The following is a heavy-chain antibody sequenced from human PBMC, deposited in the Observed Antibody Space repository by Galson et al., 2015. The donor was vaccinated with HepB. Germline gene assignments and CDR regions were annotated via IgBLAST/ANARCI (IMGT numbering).Heavy chain of an antibody. Sequence: SLRLSCATSGSTYSTYWMSWVRQAPGKGLEWVANIKEDESVKYYADSVKGRLTISRDNAKKSLYLQMNSLRAEDTAVYYCARDFWSGYSSLFGYWGQGTLVTVSS. CDR2: IKEDESVK. J-gene: IGHJ4*02. CDR1: GSTYSTYW. CDR3: ARDFWSGYSSLFGY. V-gene: IGHV3-7*01. D-gene: IGHD3-3*01.